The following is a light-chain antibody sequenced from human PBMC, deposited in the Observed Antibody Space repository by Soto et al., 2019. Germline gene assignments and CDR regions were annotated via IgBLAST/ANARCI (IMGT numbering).Light chain of an antibody. CDR3: SSYTSSSTLV. CDR1: SSDVGGYSY. Sequence: QSALTQPASVSGSPGQSITISCTGTSSDVGGYSYVSWYQQHPGKAPKLMIYEVSNRPSGVSNRFSGSKSGNTASLTISGLQPEYEADSYCSSYTSSSTLVFGGVTKLTVL. CDR2: EVS. V-gene: IGLV2-14*01. J-gene: IGLJ2*01.